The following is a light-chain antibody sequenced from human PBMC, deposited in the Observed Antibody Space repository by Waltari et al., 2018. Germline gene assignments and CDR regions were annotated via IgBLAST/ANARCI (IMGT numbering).Light chain of an antibody. V-gene: IGKV1-39*01. CDR1: QTITTY. J-gene: IGKJ1*01. Sequence: IQMTQSPSSLSASLGDRVTITCRASQTITTYLSWYQQKPGKAPKLLIYAASRLQSGVPSRFTGSGSGTDFTLTISSLQPEDFATYYCQQSYTTPQTFGQGTKVEIK. CDR3: QQSYTTPQT. CDR2: AAS.